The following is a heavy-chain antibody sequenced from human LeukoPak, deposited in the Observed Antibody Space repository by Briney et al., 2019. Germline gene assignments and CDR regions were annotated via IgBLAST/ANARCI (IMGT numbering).Heavy chain of an antibody. V-gene: IGHV3-33*01. D-gene: IGHD3-10*01. CDR1: GFTFSTYG. J-gene: IGHJ4*02. Sequence: GGSLRLSCAASGFTFSTYGMHWVRQAPGKGLEWVAVIWYDGSNKYYADSVQGRFTISRDNSKNTLYLQMNSLRAEDTAVYSCARASGPFDYWGQGTLVTVSS. CDR2: IWYDGSNK. CDR3: ARASGPFDY.